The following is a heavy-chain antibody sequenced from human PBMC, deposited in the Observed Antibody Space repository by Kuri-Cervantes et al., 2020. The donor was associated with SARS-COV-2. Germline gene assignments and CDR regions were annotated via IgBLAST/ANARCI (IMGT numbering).Heavy chain of an antibody. D-gene: IGHD5-18*01. CDR1: GFTFSSYA. Sequence: GGSLRLSCSASGFTFSSYAMHWVRQAPGKGLEYVSAISSNGGSTYYADSVKGRFTISRDNSKNTLYLQMNSLRAEDTAVYYCAREDTAPNHYYYGMDVWGQGTTVTVSS. J-gene: IGHJ6*02. CDR3: AREDTAPNHYYYGMDV. CDR2: ISSNGGST. V-gene: IGHV3-64*04.